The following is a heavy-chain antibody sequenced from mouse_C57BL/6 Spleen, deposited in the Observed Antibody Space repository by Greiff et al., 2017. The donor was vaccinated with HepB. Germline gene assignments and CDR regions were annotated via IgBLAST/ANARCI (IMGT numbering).Heavy chain of an antibody. J-gene: IGHJ1*03. CDR3: ARTSGSGYSYFDV. CDR1: GYTFTSYW. CDR2: IYPSDSET. V-gene: IGHV1-61*01. Sequence: QVQLQQPGAELVRPGSSVKLSCKASGYTFTSYWMDWVKQRPGQGLEWIGNIYPSDSETHYNQKFKDKATLTVDKSSSTAYMQLSSLTSEDSAVYYCARTSGSGYSYFDVWGTGPTVTVSS. D-gene: IGHD1-1*01.